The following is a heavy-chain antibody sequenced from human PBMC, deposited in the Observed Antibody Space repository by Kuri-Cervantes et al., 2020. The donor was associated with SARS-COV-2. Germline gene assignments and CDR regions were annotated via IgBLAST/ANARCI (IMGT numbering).Heavy chain of an antibody. J-gene: IGHJ4*02. V-gene: IGHV1-18*01. Sequence: ASVKVSCKASGYTFTSYGISWVRKAPGRGLEWMGSISTYNGNTNYAQIVQDRVTMTTDTSTNTAYMELRSLRSFDTAVYYCARSHTLYGGNSSPWDYWGQGTLVTVSS. CDR1: GYTFTSYG. CDR2: ISTYNGNT. CDR3: ARSHTLYGGNSSPWDY. D-gene: IGHD4-23*01.